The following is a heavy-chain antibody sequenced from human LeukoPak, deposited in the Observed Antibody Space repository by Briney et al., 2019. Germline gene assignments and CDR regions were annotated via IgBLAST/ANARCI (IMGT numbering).Heavy chain of an antibody. CDR3: ARDHCSSTTCYFED. CDR2: ISWNGANT. V-gene: IGHV3-20*04. Sequence: PGGSLRLSCVASGFTFDDFGLSWVRQVPGRGLEWVARISWNGANTGHADSVKGRFTISRDNAENSLFLQMNSLTADDTALYYCARDHCSSTTCYFEDWGQGTLVTVSS. D-gene: IGHD2-2*01. CDR1: GFTFDDFG. J-gene: IGHJ4*02.